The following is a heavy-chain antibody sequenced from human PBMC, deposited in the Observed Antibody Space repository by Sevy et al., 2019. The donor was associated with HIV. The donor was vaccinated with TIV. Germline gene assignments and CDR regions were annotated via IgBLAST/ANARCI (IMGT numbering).Heavy chain of an antibody. CDR3: ARTKSNTAMVSSDY. J-gene: IGHJ4*02. CDR1: EFSFSSYS. Sequence: GESLKISCAASEFSFSSYSMNWVRQAPGQGLEWVSYISSSSSTMYYADSVKGRFTISRDNAKNSLYLQMNPLRAEDTAVYYCARTKSNTAMVSSDYWGQGTLVTVSS. V-gene: IGHV3-48*01. CDR2: ISSSSSTM. D-gene: IGHD5-18*01.